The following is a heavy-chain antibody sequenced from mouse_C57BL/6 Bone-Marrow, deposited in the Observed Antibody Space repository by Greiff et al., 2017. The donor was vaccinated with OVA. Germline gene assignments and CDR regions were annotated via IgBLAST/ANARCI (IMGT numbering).Heavy chain of an antibody. V-gene: IGHV1-59*01. CDR1: GYTFNSYW. CDR2: IDPSDSYT. Sequence: QVQLQQPGAELVRPGTSVKLSCKASGYTFNSYWMHWVKQRPGQGLEWIGVIDPSDSYTKYNQKFKGKATLTVDTSSSTAYMQLSSLTSEDSAVYYCAREEDYDDAMDYWGQGTSVTVSS. D-gene: IGHD2-4*01. CDR3: AREEDYDDAMDY. J-gene: IGHJ4*01.